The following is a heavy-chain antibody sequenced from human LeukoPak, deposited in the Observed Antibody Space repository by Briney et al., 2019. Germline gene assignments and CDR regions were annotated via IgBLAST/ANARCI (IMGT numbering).Heavy chain of an antibody. J-gene: IGHJ4*02. CDR1: GFTLSNYG. V-gene: IGHV3-23*01. CDR3: AKAMTTVTSLFDY. Sequence: GGSLRLSCAASGFTLSNYGVSWVRQAPGKGLEWVSHIYGVGANTYYADSVKGRFTISRDNSKNTLYLQMNSLRAEDTAVYFCAKAMTTVTSLFDYWGLGTLVTVSS. CDR2: IYGVGANT. D-gene: IGHD4-17*01.